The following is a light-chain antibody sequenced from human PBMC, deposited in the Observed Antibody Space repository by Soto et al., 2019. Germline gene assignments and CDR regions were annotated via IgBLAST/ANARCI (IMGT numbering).Light chain of an antibody. CDR2: GNS. CDR3: HYYDPRLGAFG. CDR1: SSYRGADFD. J-gene: IGLJ1*01. Sequence: QSVLTQPPSVSGAPGQKVTISCTGSSSYRGADFDVHWYQQLPGTAPKLLIHGNSYRPSGVPERFSASKSCTSASLAITGLQPEDEADYYCHYYDPRLGAFGFGSGTKVTVL. V-gene: IGLV1-40*01.